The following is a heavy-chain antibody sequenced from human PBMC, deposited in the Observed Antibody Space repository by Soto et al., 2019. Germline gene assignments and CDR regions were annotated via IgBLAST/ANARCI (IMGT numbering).Heavy chain of an antibody. J-gene: IGHJ4*02. V-gene: IGHV3-33*01. Sequence: GGSLRLSCEASGFTFRSYGMHWVRQAPGKGLEWVATIWFDGRNENYTDSVKGRFTISRDNSKNTMFLQMNSLRVEDTAVYYCGRDQGSSSWHPHFDYWGQGALVT. CDR3: GRDQGSSSWHPHFDY. CDR2: IWFDGRNE. CDR1: GFTFRSYG. D-gene: IGHD6-13*01.